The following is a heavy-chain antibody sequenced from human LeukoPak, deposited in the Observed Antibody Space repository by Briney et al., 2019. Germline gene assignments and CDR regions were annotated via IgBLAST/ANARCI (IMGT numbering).Heavy chain of an antibody. V-gene: IGHV4-39*07. J-gene: IGHJ4*02. D-gene: IGHD3-10*01. CDR3: ARSVTMPADY. Sequence: NPSETLSLTCTVSGGSISSSSYYWGWIRQPPGKGLEWIGIIYYTGSTYYNPSLKSRVTISVDTSKNQFSLKLTSVTAADTAVYYCARSVTMPADYWGQGTLVTVSS. CDR2: IYYTGST. CDR1: GGSISSSSYY.